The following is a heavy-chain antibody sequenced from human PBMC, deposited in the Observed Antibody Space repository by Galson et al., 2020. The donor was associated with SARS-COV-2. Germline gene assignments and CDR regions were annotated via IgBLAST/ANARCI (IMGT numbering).Heavy chain of an antibody. V-gene: IGHV1-2*02. D-gene: IGHD5-12*01. CDR1: GYRFTGYH. Sequence: ASVKVSCKASGYRFTGYHLYWVRQVPGQGLECVGWINPDTGATKYAQQFQGRVTMTRDTSTDTAYMELTRLRSDDTAVYYCARLVYSPYDNWFDPWGQGTLVTVSS. CDR2: INPDTGAT. CDR3: ARLVYSPYDNWFDP. J-gene: IGHJ5*02.